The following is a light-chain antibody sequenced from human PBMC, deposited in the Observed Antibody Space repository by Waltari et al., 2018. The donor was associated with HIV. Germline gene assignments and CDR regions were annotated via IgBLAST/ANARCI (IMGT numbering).Light chain of an antibody. CDR1: QSVLYSSNNKKY. V-gene: IGKV4-1*01. J-gene: IGKJ4*01. Sequence: DIVMTQSPDSLAVSLGERATINCKSSQSVLYSSNNKKYLTWYQQQPGQPPKLLIYWASTRESGVPDRFSGSGSGTDFTRTISSLQAEDVAVYYCQQYYSTPLTFGGGTTVEIK. CDR3: QQYYSTPLT. CDR2: WAS.